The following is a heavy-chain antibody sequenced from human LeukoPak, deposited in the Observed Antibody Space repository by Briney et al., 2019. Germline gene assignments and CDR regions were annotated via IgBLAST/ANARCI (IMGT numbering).Heavy chain of an antibody. CDR1: GFTFSSYG. CDR3: ARSKIRLLEGGNLDY. D-gene: IGHD3-3*01. CDR2: IWYDGSNK. J-gene: IGHJ4*02. Sequence: GRSLRLSCAASGFTFSSYGMHWVRQAPGKGLEWVAVIWYDGSNKYYADSVKGRFTISRDNSKNTLYLQMNSLRAEDTAVYYCARSKIRLLEGGNLDYWGQGTLVTVSS. V-gene: IGHV3-33*01.